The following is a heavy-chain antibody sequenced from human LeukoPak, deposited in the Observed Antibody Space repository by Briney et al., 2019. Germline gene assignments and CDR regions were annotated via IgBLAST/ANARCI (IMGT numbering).Heavy chain of an antibody. CDR3: ARQRGNYGAFDI. Sequence: GASVKVSCKASGYPFTNYGITWVRQAPGQGVEWMGWISTYNGNTNYAQKLQGRVTMTTDTSTSTVYLDLRSLRSDDTAVYYCARQRGNYGAFDIWGQGTMVTVSS. CDR2: ISTYNGNT. D-gene: IGHD4-11*01. CDR1: GYPFTNYG. J-gene: IGHJ3*02. V-gene: IGHV1-18*01.